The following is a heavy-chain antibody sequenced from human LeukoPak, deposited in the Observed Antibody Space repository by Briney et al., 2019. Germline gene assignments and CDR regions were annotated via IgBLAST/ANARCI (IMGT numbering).Heavy chain of an antibody. J-gene: IGHJ6*02. D-gene: IGHD6-13*01. Sequence: ASVKVSCKASGYTFTGYYMHWVRQAPGQGLEWMGWINPNSGGTNYAQKFQGRVTMTRDTSISTAYMELSRLRSDDTAVYYCARDTVPGIAAAGTASYYYYYGMDVWGQGTTVTVSS. CDR2: INPNSGGT. CDR3: ARDTVPGIAAAGTASYYYYYGMDV. CDR1: GYTFTGYY. V-gene: IGHV1-2*02.